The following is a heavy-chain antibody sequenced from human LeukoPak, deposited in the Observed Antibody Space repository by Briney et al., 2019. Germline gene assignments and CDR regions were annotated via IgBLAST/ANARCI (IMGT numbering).Heavy chain of an antibody. CDR2: IYYSGST. CDR3: ARERLRYFDFDY. D-gene: IGHD3-9*01. J-gene: IGHJ4*02. V-gene: IGHV4-39*02. Sequence: SETLSLTCTVSGVSISSSSYYWGWIRQPPGKGLEWIGSIYYSGSTYYNPSLKSRVTISVDTSKNQFSLKLSSVTAADTAVYYCARERLRYFDFDYWGQGTLVTVSS. CDR1: GVSISSSSYY.